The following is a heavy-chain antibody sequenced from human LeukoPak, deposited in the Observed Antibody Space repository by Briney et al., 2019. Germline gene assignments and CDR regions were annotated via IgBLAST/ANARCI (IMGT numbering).Heavy chain of an antibody. CDR3: TTSLPHIVDVTASDGGN. CDR2: ISGNGVST. Sequence: GSLRLSCAVSGFTFSSYAMDWVRQAPGKGLEWVSAISGNGVSTYYADSVKGRFTISRDNSKNTLFLQMSSLRAEDTAVYYCTTSLPHIVDVTASDGGNWGQGTLVTVSS. V-gene: IGHV3-23*01. CDR1: GFTFSSYA. J-gene: IGHJ4*02. D-gene: IGHD2-21*02.